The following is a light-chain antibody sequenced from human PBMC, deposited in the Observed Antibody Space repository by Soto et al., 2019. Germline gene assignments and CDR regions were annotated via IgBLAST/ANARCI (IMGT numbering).Light chain of an antibody. CDR1: SSDVGGYNF. CDR3: ISYAAGNNYLV. J-gene: IGLJ2*01. Sequence: QSALTQPPSASGSPGQSVILSCTGTSSDVGGYNFVSWFQQHPGKAPKLMIYEVTKRPSGVPDRFSGSKSGNTASLTVSGLQAEDEADYYCISYAAGNNYLVFGGGTKVTVL. CDR2: EVT. V-gene: IGLV2-8*01.